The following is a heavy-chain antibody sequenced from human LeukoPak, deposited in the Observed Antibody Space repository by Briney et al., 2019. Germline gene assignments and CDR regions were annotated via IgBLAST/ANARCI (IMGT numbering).Heavy chain of an antibody. CDR1: GFPFSDFA. J-gene: IGHJ6*03. CDR2: ISGGGDNT. V-gene: IGHV3-23*01. CDR3: AKFEGALLGNYYMDV. Sequence: GGSLRLSCAVSGFPFSDFAMSWVRQAPGKGLEWVSIISGGGDNTYFAASVKGRFTISRDNSKNTLFLQMVSLRAEDTAVYYCAKFEGALLGNYYMDVWGKGTTVTVSS.